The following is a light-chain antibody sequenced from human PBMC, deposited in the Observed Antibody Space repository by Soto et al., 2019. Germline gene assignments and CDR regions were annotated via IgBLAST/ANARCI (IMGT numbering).Light chain of an antibody. CDR1: QSVSDSY. V-gene: IGKV3-20*01. CDR3: QHYGTSAL. Sequence: EIVLTQSPGTLSLSPGERATLSCRASQSVSDSYLAWYQQKPGQAPRLLIYASSRATDIPDRFSGSGSGTDFPLTISRREPEDFAVYYCQHYGTSALFGPGTKVDIK. J-gene: IGKJ3*01. CDR2: AS.